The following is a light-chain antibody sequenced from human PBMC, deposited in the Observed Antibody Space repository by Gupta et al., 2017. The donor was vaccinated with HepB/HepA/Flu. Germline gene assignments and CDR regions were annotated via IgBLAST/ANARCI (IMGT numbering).Light chain of an antibody. CDR2: NTN. V-gene: IGLV7-46*01. J-gene: IGLJ2*01. Sequence: QAVVTQEPSLTVTAGWTVTLTCGSNTGAVTNGHYPYWFQQKPGQVPRILIYNTNNKHSWTPGRFSGSLLGDKAALTLTGAQPEDEADYYCLLDYSAARVFGGGTKLTVL. CDR3: LLDYSAARV. CDR1: TGAVTNGHY.